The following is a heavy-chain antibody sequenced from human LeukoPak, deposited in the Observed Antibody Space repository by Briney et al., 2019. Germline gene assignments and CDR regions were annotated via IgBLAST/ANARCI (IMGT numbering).Heavy chain of an antibody. V-gene: IGHV3-30*04. J-gene: IGHJ4*02. CDR2: ISYDGSNK. CDR3: ARAEDIVVVVAATY. CDR1: VFTFSIYA. Sequence: GGSLRLSCAPSVFTFSIYAVHGVPEAPGKGVEWVAVISYDGSNKYYADSVKGRFTISRDNSKNTLYLQMNSLRAEDTAVYYCARAEDIVVVVAATYWGQGTLVTVSS. D-gene: IGHD2-15*01.